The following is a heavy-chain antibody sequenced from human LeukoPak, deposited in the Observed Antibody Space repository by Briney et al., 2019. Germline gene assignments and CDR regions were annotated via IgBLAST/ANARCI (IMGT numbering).Heavy chain of an antibody. V-gene: IGHV1-2*02. CDR3: ARDRVTGLDAFDI. CDR2: INPNSGGT. CDR1: GYTFTGYY. D-gene: IGHD4-11*01. J-gene: IGHJ3*02. Sequence: ASVKVSCKASGYTFTGYYMHRVRQAPGQGLEVMGWINPNSGGTNYAQKFQGRVTMTRDTSISTAYMELSRLRSDDTAVYYCARDRVTGLDAFDIWGQGTMVTVSS.